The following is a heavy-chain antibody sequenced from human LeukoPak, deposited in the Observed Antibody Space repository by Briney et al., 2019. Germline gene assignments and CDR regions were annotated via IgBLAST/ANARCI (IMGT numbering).Heavy chain of an antibody. Sequence: GGSLRLSCAASGFTFSSYWMSWVRQAPGKGLEWVANIKQDGSEKYYVDSVKGRSTISRDNAKNSLYLQMNSLRAEDTAVYYCAREKTLLWFGDHTVLAFDIWGQGTMVTVSS. CDR1: GFTFSSYW. CDR3: AREKTLLWFGDHTVLAFDI. D-gene: IGHD3-10*01. V-gene: IGHV3-7*01. CDR2: IKQDGSEK. J-gene: IGHJ3*02.